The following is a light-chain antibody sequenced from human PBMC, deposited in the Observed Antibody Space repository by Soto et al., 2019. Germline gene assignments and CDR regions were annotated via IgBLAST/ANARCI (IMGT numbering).Light chain of an antibody. V-gene: IGKV3-20*01. CDR1: QSVSSSY. CDR3: QQYGGSALYT. Sequence: EIVLTQSPGTMSLSPGERATLSCRASQSVSSSYLAWYQQKPGQAPRLLIYGASSRAPGIPDRFSGSGSGTDFTLTISRLEPEDFAVFYCQQYGGSALYTFGQGTKLEIK. J-gene: IGKJ2*01. CDR2: GAS.